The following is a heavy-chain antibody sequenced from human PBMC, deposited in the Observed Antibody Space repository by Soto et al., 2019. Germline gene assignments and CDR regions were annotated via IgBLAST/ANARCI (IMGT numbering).Heavy chain of an antibody. J-gene: IGHJ4*02. Sequence: QVQLVQSGAEMKKPGSSVKVSCKASGGTLRSYAISWVRQAPGQGLEWMGRFIPLLNTSNYAQRFQGRVTITADKSTGTAYMELHSLRPEDTAVYYCARDGDFDCWGQGTRVTVSS. CDR3: ARDGDFDC. CDR1: GGTLRSYA. V-gene: IGHV1-69*04. CDR2: FIPLLNTS. D-gene: IGHD4-17*01.